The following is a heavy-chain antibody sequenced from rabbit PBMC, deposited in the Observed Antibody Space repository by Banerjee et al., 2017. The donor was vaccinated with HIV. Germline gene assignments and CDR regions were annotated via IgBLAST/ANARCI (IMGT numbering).Heavy chain of an antibody. Sequence: QSLEESGGDLVKPGASLTLTCIDSGFSFSSNYWMCWVRQAPGKGLEWIGCIYTGDGSTHSASWVNGRFSISKTSSTTVALQMTSLPAADTATYFCARDLTGVIGWNFGWWGQGTLVTVS. D-gene: IGHD4-1*01. CDR1: GFSFSSNYW. V-gene: IGHV1S40*01. J-gene: IGHJ3*01. CDR3: ARDLTGVIGWNFGW. CDR2: IYTGDGST.